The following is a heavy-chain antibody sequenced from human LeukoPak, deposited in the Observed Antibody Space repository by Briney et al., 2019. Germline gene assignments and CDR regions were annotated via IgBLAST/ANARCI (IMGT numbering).Heavy chain of an antibody. V-gene: IGHV1-18*01. CDR2: ISAYNGNT. D-gene: IGHD3-22*01. CDR1: GYTFTSYG. CDR3: ARDKYSSGDYYFDY. Sequence: VASVTVSCKASGYTFTSYGISWVRQAPGQGLEWMGWISAYNGNTNYAQKLQGRVTMTTDTSTSTAYMELRSLRSDATAVYYCARDKYSSGDYYFDYWGQGTLVTVSS. J-gene: IGHJ4*02.